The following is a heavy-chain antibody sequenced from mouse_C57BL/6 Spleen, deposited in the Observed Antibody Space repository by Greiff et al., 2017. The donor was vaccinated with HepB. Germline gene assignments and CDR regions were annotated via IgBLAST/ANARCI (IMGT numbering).Heavy chain of an antibody. CDR3: ARPYYYGSSNAMDY. J-gene: IGHJ4*01. Sequence: QVQLKQSGAELVRPGTSAKVSCKASGYAFTNYLIEWVKQRPGQGLEWIGVINPGSGGTNYNEKFKGKATLTADKSSSTAYMQLSSLTSEDSAVYFCARPYYYGSSNAMDYWGQGTSVTVSS. V-gene: IGHV1-54*01. D-gene: IGHD1-1*01. CDR2: INPGSGGT. CDR1: GYAFTNYL.